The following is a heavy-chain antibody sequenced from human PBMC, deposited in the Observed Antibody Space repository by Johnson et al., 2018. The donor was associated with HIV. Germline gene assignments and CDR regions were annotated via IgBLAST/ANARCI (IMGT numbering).Heavy chain of an antibody. CDR3: ASYSSSDAFDI. CDR2: ISSDGNNK. V-gene: IGHV3-30*03. J-gene: IGHJ3*02. Sequence: QVQLVESGGDMVQPGRSLRLSCAASGFTLTTYAMHWVRQAPGKGLEWVAVISSDGNNKYYADSVKGRFTISRDNSMNTLYLQMNSLTIDDTAVYYCASYSSSDAFDIWGQGTMVTVSS. CDR1: GFTLTTYA. D-gene: IGHD6-6*01.